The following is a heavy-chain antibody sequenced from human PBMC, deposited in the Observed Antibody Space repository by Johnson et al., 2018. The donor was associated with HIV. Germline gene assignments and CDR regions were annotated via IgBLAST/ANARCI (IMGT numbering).Heavy chain of an antibody. CDR2: IDSGGTT. J-gene: IGHJ3*02. CDR1: GISVSVNY. V-gene: IGHV3-66*04. CDR3: ARPHSFQYQHAFDI. Sequence: VQVVESGGDLVQSGGSLRLSCAVSGISVSVNYMSWVRQAPGKGLEWVSLIDSGGTTNYEDSVKGRFTISRNDSKNTLYLQMNSLRAADTALYYCARPHSFQYQHAFDIWGQGTMVTVSS. D-gene: IGHD1-26*01.